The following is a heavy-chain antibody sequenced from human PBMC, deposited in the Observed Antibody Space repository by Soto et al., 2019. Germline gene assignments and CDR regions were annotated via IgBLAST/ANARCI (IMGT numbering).Heavy chain of an antibody. J-gene: IGHJ5*02. CDR2: LIPAVGQA. Sequence: QVQLVQSGAEVKKPGSSMKVSCKASGGAFRGYTLNWVRQAPGQGLEWMGRLIPAVGQANNSQKFQGRLTITADESASTVDMELTILTSEDTAVYFCAGGAVHTPTWMGAWGQGTLVTVAS. D-gene: IGHD2-15*01. V-gene: IGHV1-69*08. CDR3: AGGAVHTPTWMGA. CDR1: GGAFRGYT.